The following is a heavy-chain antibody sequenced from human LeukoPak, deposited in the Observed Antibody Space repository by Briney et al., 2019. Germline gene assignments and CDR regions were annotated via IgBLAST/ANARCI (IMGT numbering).Heavy chain of an antibody. Sequence: SETLSLTYTVSGGSISSYYWSWIRQPPVKGLEWIGYIYYSGSTNYNPSLKSRVTISVDTSKNQFSLKLSSVTAADTAVYYCARLPGAPTYYYYGMDVWGQGTTVTVSS. V-gene: IGHV4-59*01. CDR2: IYYSGST. CDR3: ARLPGAPTYYYYGMDV. J-gene: IGHJ6*02. CDR1: GGSISSYY. D-gene: IGHD2-2*01.